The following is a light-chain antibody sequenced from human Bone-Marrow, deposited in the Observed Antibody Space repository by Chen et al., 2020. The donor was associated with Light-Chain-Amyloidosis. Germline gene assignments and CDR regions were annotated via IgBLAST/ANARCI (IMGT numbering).Light chain of an antibody. CDR2: GSS. Sequence: EIVLTQSPGTLSLSPGEGANLSCRASQTISRNYLTWYQQRFGQAPRLLIYGSSSRATGIPDRFTGRGSGTDFTLTINRLETEDFALYYCQQFGTSPLTVGGGTTVEIK. V-gene: IGKV3-20*01. CDR1: QTISRNY. CDR3: QQFGTSPLT. J-gene: IGKJ4*01.